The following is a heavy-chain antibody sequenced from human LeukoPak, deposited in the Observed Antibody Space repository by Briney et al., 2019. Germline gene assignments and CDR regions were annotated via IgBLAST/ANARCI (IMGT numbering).Heavy chain of an antibody. Sequence: GASVKVSCKASGYTFTSYDINWVRQAPGQGLEWMGWINPNSGGTNYQGRVTMTRDTSISTAYMDLSRLRSDDTAVYYCARGGLPVYYYYMDVWGKGTTVTISS. CDR1: GYTFTSYD. D-gene: IGHD3-16*01. V-gene: IGHV1-2*02. J-gene: IGHJ6*03. CDR2: INPNSGGT. CDR3: ARGGLPVYYYYMDV.